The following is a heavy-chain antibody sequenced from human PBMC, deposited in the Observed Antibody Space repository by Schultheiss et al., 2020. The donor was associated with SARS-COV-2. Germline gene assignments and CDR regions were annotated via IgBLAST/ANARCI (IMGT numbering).Heavy chain of an antibody. D-gene: IGHD1-1*01. Sequence: SETLSLTCAVFGSSISSAYYWGWVRQPPGKGLEWIGEINHSGSTNYNPSLKSRVTISVDTSKNQFSLKLSSVTAADTAVYYCARWYGNWNAFDPWGQGTLVTVSS. CDR1: GSSISSAYY. CDR2: INHSGST. J-gene: IGHJ5*02. CDR3: ARWYGNWNAFDP. V-gene: IGHV4-38-2*01.